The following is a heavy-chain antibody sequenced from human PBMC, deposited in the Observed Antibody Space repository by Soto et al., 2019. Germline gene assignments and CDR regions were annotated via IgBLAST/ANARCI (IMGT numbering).Heavy chain of an antibody. D-gene: IGHD1-26*01. V-gene: IGHV3-21*01. CDR1: FTFSMYS. Sequence: EVQVVESGGGLVQPGGSLRLSCSFTFSMYSMNWVRQAPGKGLEWVASISGGGTYIKYAVSVKGRFTISRDNAKNSVSLQMNSLRVDDTAVYFCTRDQFGSYDSGFDPWCQGTLVTDSS. J-gene: IGHJ5*02. CDR3: TRDQFGSYDSGFDP. CDR2: ISGGGTYI.